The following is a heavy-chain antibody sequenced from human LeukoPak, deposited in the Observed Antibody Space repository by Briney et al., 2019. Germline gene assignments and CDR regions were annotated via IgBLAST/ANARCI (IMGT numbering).Heavy chain of an antibody. CDR2: VNSNTGGI. CDR3: ARGYCIGGSCYHFES. Sequence: ASVRVSCKTSGYRFSDYYMHWVRQAPGQGLEWMGWVNSNTGGIHYAQKFEGRVTMTRDTSISTDYMELSRLKSDDTAVYYCARGYCIGGSCYHFESWGQGTLVTVSS. J-gene: IGHJ4*02. D-gene: IGHD2-15*01. CDR1: GYRFSDYY. V-gene: IGHV1-2*02.